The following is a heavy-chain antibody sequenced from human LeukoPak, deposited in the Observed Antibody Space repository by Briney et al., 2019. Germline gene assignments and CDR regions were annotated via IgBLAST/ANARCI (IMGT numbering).Heavy chain of an antibody. CDR2: IYYSGST. D-gene: IGHD3-10*01. CDR1: GGSISSSDYY. V-gene: IGHV4-39*01. CDR3: ARTRYYYNSRSYGAPYYFDY. J-gene: IGHJ4*02. Sequence: SETLSLTCTVSGGSISSSDYYWGWIRQPPGKGLEWIGSIYYSGSTYYNPSLKSRVTISVDTSKNQFSLKLSSVTAADTAVYYCARTRYYYNSRSYGAPYYFDYWGQGTLVTVSS.